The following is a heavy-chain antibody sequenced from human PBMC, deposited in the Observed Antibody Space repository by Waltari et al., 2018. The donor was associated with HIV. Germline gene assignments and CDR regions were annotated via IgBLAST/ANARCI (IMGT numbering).Heavy chain of an antibody. Sequence: EVQLVESGGGLVQPGGSLRLSCAASGFTFSSYSMNWVRQAPGEGLEWVSYISSSSSTIYYADSVKGRFTISRDNAKNSLYLQMNSLRAEDTAVYYCARDQVFGVVITLNCGMDVWGQGTTVTVSS. CDR2: ISSSSSTI. CDR3: ARDQVFGVVITLNCGMDV. V-gene: IGHV3-48*01. CDR1: GFTFSSYS. D-gene: IGHD3-3*01. J-gene: IGHJ6*02.